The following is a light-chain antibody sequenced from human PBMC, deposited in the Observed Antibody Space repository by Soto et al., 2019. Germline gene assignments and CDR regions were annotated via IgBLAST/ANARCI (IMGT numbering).Light chain of an antibody. CDR2: RNN. J-gene: IGLJ1*01. CDR1: SSNIGSNY. CDR3: AAWDDSLSGFV. Sequence: QSVLTQPPSASGTPGQRVTISCSGSSSNIGSNYVFWYQHLPGPAPKLLIYRNNQRPSGVPDRFSGSKSGTSASLAISGLRSEDEADYYCAAWDDSLSGFVFGTVTKLSVL. V-gene: IGLV1-47*01.